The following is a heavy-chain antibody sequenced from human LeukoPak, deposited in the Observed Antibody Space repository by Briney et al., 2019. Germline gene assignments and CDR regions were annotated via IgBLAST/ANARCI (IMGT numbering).Heavy chain of an antibody. CDR3: ARGMAAAEIRI. CDR1: RCSLSSGGYY. V-gene: IGHV4-31*03. Sequence: PSETLSLTCTVSRCSLSSGGYYWSWIRQHPGKGLEWIGYIYYSGSTYYNPSLKSRVTISVDTSKNQFSLKLSSVTAADTAVYYCARGMAAAEIRIWGQGTLVTVSS. D-gene: IGHD6-13*01. J-gene: IGHJ4*02. CDR2: IYYSGST.